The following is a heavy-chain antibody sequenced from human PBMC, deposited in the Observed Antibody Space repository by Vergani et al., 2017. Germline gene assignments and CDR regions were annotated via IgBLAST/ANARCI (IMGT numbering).Heavy chain of an antibody. CDR3: AADSAAGTGGLYCYYYMDV. CDR1: GFTFTSSA. D-gene: IGHD6-13*01. Sequence: QMQLVQSGPEVKKPGTSVKVSCKASGFTFTSSAMQWVRQARGQRLEWIGWIVVGSGKTNYAQKFQERVTITRYRSTSTAYMELSSLRSEDTAVYYCAADSAAGTGGLYCYYYMDVWGKGTTVTVSS. CDR2: IVVGSGKT. V-gene: IGHV1-58*02. J-gene: IGHJ6*03.